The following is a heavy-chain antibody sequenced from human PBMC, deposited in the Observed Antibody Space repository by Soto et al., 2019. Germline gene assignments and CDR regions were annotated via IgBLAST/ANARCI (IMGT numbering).Heavy chain of an antibody. D-gene: IGHD4-17*01. CDR1: GFTFSSYG. J-gene: IGHJ4*02. Sequence: GGSLRLSCAASGFTFSSYGMHWVRQAPGKGLEWVAVISYDGSNKYYADSVKGRFTISRDNSKNSLYLQMNSLRAEDTAVYYCAKEYGRLDYWGQGTLVTVSS. V-gene: IGHV3-30*18. CDR3: AKEYGRLDY. CDR2: ISYDGSNK.